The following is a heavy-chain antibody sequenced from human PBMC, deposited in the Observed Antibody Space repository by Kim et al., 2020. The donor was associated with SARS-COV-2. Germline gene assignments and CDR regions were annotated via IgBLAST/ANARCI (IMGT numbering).Heavy chain of an antibody. Sequence: GGSLRLSCAASGFTFRSYGMHWVRQAPGKGLEWVAVISHDSKTKFYGDSAEGRFNISRDNAKNMLYLQLSSLRPDDTAVYYCVRESEGAQSTGWIYWGPGTLVAVSP. CDR3: VRESEGAQSTGWIY. J-gene: IGHJ4*02. V-gene: IGHV3-30*03. D-gene: IGHD1-1*01. CDR1: GFTFRSYG. CDR2: ISHDSKTK.